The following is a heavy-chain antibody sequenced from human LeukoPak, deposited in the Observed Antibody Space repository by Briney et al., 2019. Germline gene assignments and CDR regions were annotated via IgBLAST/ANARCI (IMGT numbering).Heavy chain of an antibody. V-gene: IGHV3-21*01. CDR1: GFTFSSYS. Sequence: GGSLRLSCAASGFTFSSYSMNWVRQAPGKGLEWVSSISSSSSYIYYADSVKGRSTISRDNAKNSLYLQMNSLRAEDTAVYYCARSYGSGSPLDYWGQGTLVTVSS. CDR2: ISSSSSYI. J-gene: IGHJ4*02. D-gene: IGHD3-10*01. CDR3: ARSYGSGSPLDY.